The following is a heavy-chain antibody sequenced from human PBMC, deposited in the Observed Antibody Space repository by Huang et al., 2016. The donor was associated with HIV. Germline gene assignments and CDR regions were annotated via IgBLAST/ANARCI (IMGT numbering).Heavy chain of an antibody. Sequence: QVQLVQSGAEVKKPGASVKVSCKAFNYTFTTYDINWVRQATGQGPEWMGWMNPTSGSTGYAKRYQGRVNMTRDTSINSAYLELSSLRSEDTAVYYCARGNSNAYPPLGYWGQETLVTVSS. J-gene: IGHJ4*02. CDR3: ARGNSNAYPPLGY. CDR2: MNPTSGST. CDR1: NYTFTTYD. V-gene: IGHV1-8*02. D-gene: IGHD3-16*01.